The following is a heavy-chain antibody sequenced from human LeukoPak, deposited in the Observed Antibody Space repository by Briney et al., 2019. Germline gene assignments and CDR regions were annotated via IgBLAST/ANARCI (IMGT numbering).Heavy chain of an antibody. Sequence: PSETLSRTCAVSGYSISSGYYWGWIRQPPGKGLEWIGSIYHSGSTYYNPSLKSRVTISVDTSKNQFSLKLSSVTAADTAVYYCARGVLLQSWFDPWGQGTLVTVSS. D-gene: IGHD3-10*01. CDR3: ARGVLLQSWFDP. CDR1: GYSISSGYY. CDR2: IYHSGST. J-gene: IGHJ5*02. V-gene: IGHV4-38-2*01.